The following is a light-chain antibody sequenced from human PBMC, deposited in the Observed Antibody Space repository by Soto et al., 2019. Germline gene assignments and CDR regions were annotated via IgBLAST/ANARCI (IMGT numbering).Light chain of an antibody. J-gene: IGKJ1*01. V-gene: IGKV1-5*01. CDR3: QQYNSHPWT. Sequence: IQMTQSPSTLSASVGDRVTITCRASQSISGWLAWYQQKPGKAPKLLIYDVSSLESGVPSRFSGSGSGTEFTLAISSLQPDDFATYYCQQYNSHPWTFGQGTKVGIK. CDR2: DVS. CDR1: QSISGW.